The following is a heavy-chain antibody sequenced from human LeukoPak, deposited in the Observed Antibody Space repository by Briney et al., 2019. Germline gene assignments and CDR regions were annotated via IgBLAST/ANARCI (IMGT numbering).Heavy chain of an antibody. V-gene: IGHV1-2*04. CDR3: AREYVEMATNVDY. J-gene: IGHJ4*02. D-gene: IGHD5-24*01. CDR1: GYTFTGYY. Sequence: ASVKVSCKASGYTFTGYYMHWVRQAPGQGLEWMGWINPNSGGTNYAQKFQGWVTMTRDTSISTAYMELSRLRSDDTAVYYCAREYVEMATNVDYWGQGTLVTVSS. CDR2: INPNSGGT.